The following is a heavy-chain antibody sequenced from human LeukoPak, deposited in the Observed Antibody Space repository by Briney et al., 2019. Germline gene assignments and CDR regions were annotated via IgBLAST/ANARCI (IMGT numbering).Heavy chain of an antibody. J-gene: IGHJ4*02. CDR1: GFIFSNYG. V-gene: IGHV3-33*01. CDR3: AREWGRIAVAGGPGY. Sequence: GGSLRLSCEVSGFIFSNYGMHWARQAPGKGLEWLALIWYDGRTKFHADSVKGRFTISRDNSANTLYLQMSSLRVEDTAVYYCAREWGRIAVAGGPGYWGQGARVTVSS. CDR2: IWYDGRTK. D-gene: IGHD6-19*01.